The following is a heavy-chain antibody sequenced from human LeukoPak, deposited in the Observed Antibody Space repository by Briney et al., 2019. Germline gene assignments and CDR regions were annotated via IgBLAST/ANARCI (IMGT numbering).Heavy chain of an antibody. V-gene: IGHV4-59*01. CDR3: ARVGIYYDYVWGSYRFDLLSFDY. Sequence: SETLSPTCTVSGGSISSYYWSWIRQPPGKGLESIGYIYYSGSTNYNHSLKSRVTISVDTSKNQFSLKLSSVTAADTAVYYCARVGIYYDYVWGSYRFDLLSFDYWGQGTLVTVSS. CDR2: IYYSGST. D-gene: IGHD3-16*02. J-gene: IGHJ4*02. CDR1: GGSISSYY.